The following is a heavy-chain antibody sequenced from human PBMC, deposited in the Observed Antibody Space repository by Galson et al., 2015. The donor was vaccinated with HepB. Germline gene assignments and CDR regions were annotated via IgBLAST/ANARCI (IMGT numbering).Heavy chain of an antibody. CDR3: ARREQWPAGRYGMDV. J-gene: IGHJ6*02. V-gene: IGHV3-30*04. D-gene: IGHD6-19*01. Sequence: SLRLSCAASGFIFRSYAIHWVRQTPGKGLEWVALISYDGSDRYYVDSVKGRSTISRDNSKNTLYLQMNSLRPEDTAVYYCARREQWPAGRYGMDVWGQGTTVTVSS. CDR1: GFIFRSYA. CDR2: ISYDGSDR.